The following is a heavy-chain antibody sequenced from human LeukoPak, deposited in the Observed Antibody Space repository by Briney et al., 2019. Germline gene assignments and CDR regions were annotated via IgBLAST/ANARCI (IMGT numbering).Heavy chain of an antibody. Sequence: PSETLSLTCAVSGGSISSGGYSWSWIRQPPGKGLEWIGYIYHSGSTYYNPSLKSRVTISVDRSKNQCSLKLSSVTAADTAVYYCARDHSAAAGTWYFDLWGRGTLVTVSS. V-gene: IGHV4-30-2*01. CDR2: IYHSGST. J-gene: IGHJ2*01. CDR1: GGSISSGGYS. D-gene: IGHD6-13*01. CDR3: ARDHSAAAGTWYFDL.